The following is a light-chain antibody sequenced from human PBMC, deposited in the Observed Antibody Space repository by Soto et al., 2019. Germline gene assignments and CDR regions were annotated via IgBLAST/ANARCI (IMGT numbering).Light chain of an antibody. V-gene: IGKV3-15*01. J-gene: IGKJ5*01. CDR3: QQYNNWPPSII. CDR2: GAS. Sequence: AMTQSPATLSVSPGERATLSCRAIESVSSNLAWYQQRPGQAPRLLIYGASTRATDTPVRFRGSGSGTELTLTISSLQSEDFAVYYCQQYNNWPPSIIFGQGTRLEIK. CDR1: ESVSSN.